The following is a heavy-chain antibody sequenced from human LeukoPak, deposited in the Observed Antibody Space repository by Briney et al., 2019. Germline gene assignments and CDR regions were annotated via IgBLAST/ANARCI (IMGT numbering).Heavy chain of an antibody. CDR3: ARGADTGYSSDS. D-gene: IGHD6-19*01. Sequence: GPSLRLFCQRSGLIFSLHWVSWLRQAPGNGLEWVANIEQVGSETYYADCVRGRFTISRQKTNNSLYLQMDSRGAEDVAVYYCARGADTGYSSDSWGEGTLVTVSS. CDR2: IEQVGSET. V-gene: IGHV3-7*01. J-gene: IGHJ5*02. CDR1: GLIFSLHW.